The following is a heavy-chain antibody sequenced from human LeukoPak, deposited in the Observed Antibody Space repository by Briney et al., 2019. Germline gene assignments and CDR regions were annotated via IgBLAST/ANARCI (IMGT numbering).Heavy chain of an antibody. D-gene: IGHD2-15*01. CDR3: ATAGGNCSGGSCYSCDY. V-gene: IGHV1-24*01. CDR2: FDPEDGET. Sequence: ASVKVSCKVSGYTLTELSMHWVRQAPGKGLEWMGGFDPEDGETIYAQKFQGRVTMTEDTSTDTAYMELSSLRSEDTAVYYCATAGGNCSGGSCYSCDYWGQGTLVTVSS. CDR1: GYTLTELS. J-gene: IGHJ4*02.